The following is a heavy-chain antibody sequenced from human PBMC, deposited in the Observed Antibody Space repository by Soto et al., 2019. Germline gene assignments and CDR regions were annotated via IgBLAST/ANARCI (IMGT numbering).Heavy chain of an antibody. D-gene: IGHD3-3*01. CDR3: ARQYDFWSDYRSYYSYYMDV. V-gene: IGHV4-39*01. CDR1: GGSISSSSFY. CDR2: IYYSGST. J-gene: IGHJ6*03. Sequence: ASETLSLTCNVSGGSISSSSFYWGWIRQPPGKGLEWIGNIYYSGSTYYNPSLKSRVTVSVDTSKNQFSLKLSSVTAADTAVYYCARQYDFWSDYRSYYSYYMDVWGKGTTVTVSS.